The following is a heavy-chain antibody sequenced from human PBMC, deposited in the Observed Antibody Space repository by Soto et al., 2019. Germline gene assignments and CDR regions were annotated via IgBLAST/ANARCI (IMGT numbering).Heavy chain of an antibody. CDR2: IDWDDDK. J-gene: IGHJ3*02. CDR3: ARISKRFDAFDI. CDR1: WLSHNTNRKC. D-gene: IGHD3-16*01. V-gene: IGHV2-70*11. Sequence: AAKPGNPTQTLTKTCTFSWLSHNTNRKCVSWIRQPPGKALEWLARIDWDDDKYYSTSLKTRLTISKDTSKNQVVLTMTNMDPVDTATYYCARISKRFDAFDIWGQGTMVTVSS.